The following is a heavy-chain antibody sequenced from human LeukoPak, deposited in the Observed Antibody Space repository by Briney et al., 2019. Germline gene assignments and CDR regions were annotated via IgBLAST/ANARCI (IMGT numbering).Heavy chain of an antibody. CDR3: ARHPQGIAAAGTSESPYYYYYYYMDV. CDR2: IYYSGST. D-gene: IGHD6-13*01. CDR1: GGSTSSSSYY. J-gene: IGHJ6*03. Sequence: PSETLSLTCTVSGGSTSSSSYYWGWIRQPPGKGLEWIGSIYYSGSTYYNPSLKSRVTISVDTSKNQFSLKLSSVTAADTAVYYCARHPQGIAAAGTSESPYYYYYYYMDVWGKGTTVTVSS. V-gene: IGHV4-39*01.